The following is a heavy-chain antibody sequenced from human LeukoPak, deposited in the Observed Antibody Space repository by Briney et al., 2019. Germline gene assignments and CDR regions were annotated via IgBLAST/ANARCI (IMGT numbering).Heavy chain of an antibody. CDR2: ISGSGGST. Sequence: PGGSLRLSCAASGFTFSSYAMSWVRQAPGKGLEWVSAISGSGGSTYYADSVKGRFTISRDNSKNTLYLQMNSLRAEGTAVYYCAKDGGDYDFWSGYYGGDYWGQGTLVTVSS. CDR1: GFTFSSYA. CDR3: AKDGGDYDFWSGYYGGDY. D-gene: IGHD3-3*01. V-gene: IGHV3-23*01. J-gene: IGHJ4*02.